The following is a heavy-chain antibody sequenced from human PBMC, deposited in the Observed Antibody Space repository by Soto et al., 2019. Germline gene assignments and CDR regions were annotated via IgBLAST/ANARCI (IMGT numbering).Heavy chain of an antibody. J-gene: IGHJ4*02. CDR2: INTDGSST. CDR3: GRGETRYISSGGY. Sequence: EVQLVESGGGLVQPGGSLRLSCAASGFTFSSYWMNWGRQAPGKGLVWVSRINTDGSSTSYADSVKGRFTISRDNATTKLYLQMNSLTKEETAVYWCGRGETRYISSGGYGGQGPLFTFS. V-gene: IGHV3-74*01. CDR1: GFTFSSYW. D-gene: IGHD6-6*01.